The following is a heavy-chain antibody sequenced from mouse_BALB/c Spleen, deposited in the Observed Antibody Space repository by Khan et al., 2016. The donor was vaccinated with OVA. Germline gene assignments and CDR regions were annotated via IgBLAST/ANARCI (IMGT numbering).Heavy chain of an antibody. J-gene: IGHJ2*01. CDR2: ISSSDST. D-gene: IGHD2-14*01. V-gene: IGHV3-8*02. CDR3: ARWNYRYDGYLDY. Sequence: EVQLQESGPCLVKPSQTLSLTCSVTGDSITSGYWNWIRKFPGNKLEYMGYISSSDSTFYNPSLKSRISTTRDTSKNQYYLKLNSVTTEDTATYYCARWNYRYDGYLDYWGQGTTLTVSS. CDR1: GDSITSGY.